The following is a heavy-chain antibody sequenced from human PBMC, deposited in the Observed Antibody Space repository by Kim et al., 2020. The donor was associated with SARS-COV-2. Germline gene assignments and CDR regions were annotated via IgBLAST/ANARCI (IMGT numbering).Heavy chain of an antibody. J-gene: IGHJ6*02. V-gene: IGHV4-34*01. CDR2: INHSGST. D-gene: IGHD3-3*01. CDR3: ARGQYYDFWSGYYNHYGMDV. Sequence: SETLSLTCAVYGGSFSGYYWSWIRQPPGKGLEWIGEINHSGSTNYNPSLKSRVTISVDTSKNQFSLKLSSVTAADTAVYYCARGQYYDFWSGYYNHYGMDVWGQGATVTVSS. CDR1: GGSFSGYY.